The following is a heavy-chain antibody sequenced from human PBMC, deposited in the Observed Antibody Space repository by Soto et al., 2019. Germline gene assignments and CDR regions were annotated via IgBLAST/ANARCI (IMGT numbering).Heavy chain of an antibody. CDR3: ARSSQADGYSSSDYYGMDV. V-gene: IGHV1-46*01. CDR1: GYTFTRYH. D-gene: IGHD6-13*01. J-gene: IGHJ6*02. Sequence: LNLYWKAFGYTFTRYHGRWVRQKQGQGLEWMGIINPSGGSTSYAQKFQGRVTMTRDTSTSTVYMELSSLTSEDTAVYYCARSSQADGYSSSDYYGMDVLVQGTTVTGTS. CDR2: INPSGGST.